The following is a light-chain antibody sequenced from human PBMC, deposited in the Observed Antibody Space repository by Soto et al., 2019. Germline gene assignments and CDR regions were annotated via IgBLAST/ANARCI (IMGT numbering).Light chain of an antibody. J-gene: IGKJ1*01. CDR1: QGIRND. CDR3: QQDYDYPWT. Sequence: AIQMTQSPSSLSASVGDRVTITCRASQGIRNDLGWYQQKPGKATKVLIYAASSLPSGVPSRVSGSGSCTDFTLTISSLQPEDFATYYCQQDYDYPWTFGQGTKVEIK. V-gene: IGKV1-6*01. CDR2: AAS.